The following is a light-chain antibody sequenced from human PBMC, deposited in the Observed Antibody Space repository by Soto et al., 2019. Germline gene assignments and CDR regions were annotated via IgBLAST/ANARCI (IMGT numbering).Light chain of an antibody. V-gene: IGKV1-5*03. CDR3: QQYGRSPWT. CDR1: QTISSW. Sequence: DIQMTHSPSSLSASVVDRVTITCRASQTISSWLAWYQQKPGKAPKLLIYKASTLKSGVPSRFSGSGSGTDFTLTISRLEPEDFAVYYCQQYGRSPWTFGQGTKVDIK. CDR2: KAS. J-gene: IGKJ1*01.